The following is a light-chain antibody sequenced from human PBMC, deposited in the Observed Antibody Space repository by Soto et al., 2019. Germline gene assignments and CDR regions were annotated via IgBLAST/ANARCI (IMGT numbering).Light chain of an antibody. V-gene: IGLV1-40*01. Sequence: QSVLTQPLSVSGAPGQWVTISRTGSSSNIGAGYDVHWYQQLPGTAPKLLIYGNSNRPSGVPDRFSGSKSGTSASLAITGLQAEDQADYYCQSYDSSLSGVVFGGGTKLTVL. CDR2: GNS. CDR3: QSYDSSLSGVV. J-gene: IGLJ2*01. CDR1: SSNIGAGYD.